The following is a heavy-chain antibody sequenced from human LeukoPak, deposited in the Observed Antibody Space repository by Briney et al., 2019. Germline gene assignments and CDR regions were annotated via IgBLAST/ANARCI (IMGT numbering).Heavy chain of an antibody. V-gene: IGHV4-38-2*02. D-gene: IGHD4-11*01. CDR3: ARGLVTTRYFDY. J-gene: IGHJ4*02. CDR1: GYSISSGYY. CDR2: IYHSGST. Sequence: SETLSLTCTVYGYSISSGYYWGWIRQPPGKGLEWIGSIYHSGSTYYNPSLKSRVTISVDTSKNQFSLKLSSVTAADTAVYYCARGLVTTRYFDYWGQGTLVTVSS.